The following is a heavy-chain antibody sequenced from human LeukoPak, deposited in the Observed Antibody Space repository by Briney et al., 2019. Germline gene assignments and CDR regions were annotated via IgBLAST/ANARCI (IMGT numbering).Heavy chain of an antibody. CDR3: ASSGAPYNWNSPFDY. V-gene: IGHV3-48*01. J-gene: IGHJ4*02. CDR1: GFTFSTYS. CDR2: ISSSSSTI. Sequence: GGSLRLSCAASGFTFSTYSMNWVRQAPGKGLEWVSYISSSSSTIYYADSVKGRFTISRDNSKNTLYLQMNSLRPEDTAVYYCASSGAPYNWNSPFDYWGQGTLVTVSS. D-gene: IGHD1-20*01.